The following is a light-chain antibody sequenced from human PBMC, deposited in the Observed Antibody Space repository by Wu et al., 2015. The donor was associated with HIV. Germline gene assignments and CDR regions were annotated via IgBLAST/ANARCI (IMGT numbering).Light chain of an antibody. J-gene: IGKJ1*01. CDR3: QQRSNWPVGWT. CDR1: QSVSSSY. CDR2: GAS. V-gene: IGKV3D-20*02. Sequence: EIVLTQSPGTLSLSPGERATLSCRASQSVSSSYLAWYQQKPGQAPRLLIYGASSRATGIPDRFSGSGSGTDFTLTISRLEPEDFAVYYCQQRSNWPVGWTFGQGTKVEIK.